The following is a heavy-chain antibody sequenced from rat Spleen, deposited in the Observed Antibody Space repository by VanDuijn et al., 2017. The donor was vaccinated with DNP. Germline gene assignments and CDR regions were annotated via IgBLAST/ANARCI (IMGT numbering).Heavy chain of an antibody. Sequence: EVQLVESGGGLVQPGKSLKLSCAASGFTFSNYGMAWVRRAPTQGLEWLASISSDGGTTFYRNSVKGRFTISRDNARSSLYLQMDSLRSEDTATYYCTTDVYGPDYWGQGVMVTVSS. V-gene: IGHV5-20*01. CDR2: ISSDGGTT. CDR3: TTDVYGPDY. D-gene: IGHD1-11*01. J-gene: IGHJ2*01. CDR1: GFTFSNYG.